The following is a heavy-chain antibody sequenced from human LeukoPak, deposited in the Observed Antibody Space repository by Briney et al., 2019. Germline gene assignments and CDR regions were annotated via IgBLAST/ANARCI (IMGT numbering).Heavy chain of an antibody. Sequence: GGSLRLSCAASGFTFDDYTMHWVRHAPGKGLEWVSLISWDGGSTYYADSVKGRFTISRDNSKNSLYLQMNSLRTEDTALYYCARVDIVGATRGPFDIWGQGTMVTVSS. J-gene: IGHJ3*02. V-gene: IGHV3-43*01. CDR3: ARVDIVGATRGPFDI. CDR2: ISWDGGST. CDR1: GFTFDDYT. D-gene: IGHD1-26*01.